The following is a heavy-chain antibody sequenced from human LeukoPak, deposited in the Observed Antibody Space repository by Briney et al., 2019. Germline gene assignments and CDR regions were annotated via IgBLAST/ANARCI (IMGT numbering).Heavy chain of an antibody. CDR3: TRRVDATRWYDP. CDR1: GFSFSTYW. V-gene: IGHV3-74*01. CDR2: INGDGSTT. Sequence: GGSRRLSCAASGFSFSTYWMHWVRQAPGEGLVWVSRINGDGSTTNYADSVKGRFTISRDNAKNTLYLQMNSLRAEDTAVYYCTRRVDATRWYDPWGQGTLVTVSS. D-gene: IGHD2-15*01. J-gene: IGHJ5*02.